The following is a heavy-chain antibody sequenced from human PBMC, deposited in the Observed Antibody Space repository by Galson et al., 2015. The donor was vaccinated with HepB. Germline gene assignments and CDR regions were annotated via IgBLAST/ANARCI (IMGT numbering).Heavy chain of an antibody. CDR1: GYTFTSYD. CDR3: ARGAIPYYDFWSGYYSDY. V-gene: IGHV1-8*01. Sequence: SVKVSCKASGYTFTSYDINWVRQATGQGLEWMGWMNPNSGNTGYAQKFQGRVTMTRNTSISTAYMELSSLRSEDTAVYYCARGAIPYYDFWSGYYSDYWGQGTLVTVSS. J-gene: IGHJ4*02. D-gene: IGHD3-3*01. CDR2: MNPNSGNT.